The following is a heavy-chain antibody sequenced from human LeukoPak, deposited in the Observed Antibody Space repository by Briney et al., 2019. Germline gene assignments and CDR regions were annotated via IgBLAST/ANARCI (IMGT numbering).Heavy chain of an antibody. Sequence: GGSLRLSCEGSGFGFNGYAMSWVRQAPGKGLEWVAVTGGSDDNTHYADSVKGRFSISRDTSENRLFLQMNSLRPDDSALYYCTKDLMTGFSSGWYLAYWGQGTLVTVSS. CDR2: TGGSDDNT. CDR1: GFGFNGYA. D-gene: IGHD6-19*01. V-gene: IGHV3-23*01. J-gene: IGHJ4*02. CDR3: TKDLMTGFSSGWYLAY.